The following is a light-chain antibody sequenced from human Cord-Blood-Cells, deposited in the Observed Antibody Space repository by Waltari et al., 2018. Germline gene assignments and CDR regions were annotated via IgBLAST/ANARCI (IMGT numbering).Light chain of an antibody. CDR1: QSVSSY. V-gene: IGKV3-11*01. Sequence: EIVLTQSPATLSLSPGERATLPCRASQSVSSYLAWSQQKPGPAPRLLIYDASNRATGIPARFSGSGSGTDFTLTISSLEPEDFAVYYCQQRSNWPLTFGGGTKVEIK. CDR2: DAS. CDR3: QQRSNWPLT. J-gene: IGKJ4*01.